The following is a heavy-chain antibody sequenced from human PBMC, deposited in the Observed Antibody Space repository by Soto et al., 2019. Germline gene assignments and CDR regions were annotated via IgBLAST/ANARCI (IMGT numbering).Heavy chain of an antibody. J-gene: IGHJ4*02. V-gene: IGHV3-13*01. CDR2: IGTAGDT. Sequence: EVQLVESGGGLVQPGGSLRLSCAASGFTFSSYDMHWVRQATGKGLEWVSAIGTAGDTYYPGSVKGRFTISRENAKNSLYLQMNSLRAGDTAVYYCARATDYYTTYYFDYWGQGTLVTVSS. CDR1: GFTFSSYD. D-gene: IGHD3-9*01. CDR3: ARATDYYTTYYFDY.